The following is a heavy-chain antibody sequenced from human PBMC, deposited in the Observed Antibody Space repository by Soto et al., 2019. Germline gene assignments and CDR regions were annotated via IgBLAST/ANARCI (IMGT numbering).Heavy chain of an antibody. CDR1: GFTFSSYS. CDR3: ARDDSSEFYFDY. V-gene: IGHV3-21*01. D-gene: IGHD3-22*01. CDR2: ISSGSSYI. Sequence: EVQLVESGGGLVKPGGSLRLSCAASGFTFSSYSMNWVRQAPGKGLEWVSSISSGSSYIYYADSVKGRFTISRDNAKNSLYLQMNSLRAEDTAVYYCARDDSSEFYFDYWGQGTLVTVSS. J-gene: IGHJ4*02.